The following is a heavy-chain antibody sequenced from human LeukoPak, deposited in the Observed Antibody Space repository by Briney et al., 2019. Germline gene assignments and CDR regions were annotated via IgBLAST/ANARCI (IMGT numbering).Heavy chain of an antibody. CDR1: GFTFSSYA. J-gene: IGHJ4*02. D-gene: IGHD6-19*01. CDR3: AKRGYSSGYYVIDY. V-gene: IGHV3-30*18. CDR2: ISYDGSNQ. Sequence: GGSLRLSCAASGFTFSSYAMSWVRQAPGKGLEWVAVISYDGSNQYYADSVKGRFTISRDNSKNTLYLQMNSLKTEDTAVYYCAKRGYSSGYYVIDYWGQGTLVTVSS.